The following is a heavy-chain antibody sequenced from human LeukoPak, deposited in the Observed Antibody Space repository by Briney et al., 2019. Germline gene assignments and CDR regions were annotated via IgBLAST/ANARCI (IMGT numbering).Heavy chain of an antibody. CDR1: GFTFSNAW. Sequence: GGSLRLSCAASGFTFSNAWMSWVRQAPGKGLEWVGRIKSKPDGGTTDYAAPVKGRFSISRDDSENTLYLQLNSLKTEDAAVYYCSTGITMVRGVHCYWSQGTLVTVSS. D-gene: IGHD3-10*01. V-gene: IGHV3-15*01. J-gene: IGHJ4*02. CDR2: IKSKPDGGTT. CDR3: STGITMVRGVHCY.